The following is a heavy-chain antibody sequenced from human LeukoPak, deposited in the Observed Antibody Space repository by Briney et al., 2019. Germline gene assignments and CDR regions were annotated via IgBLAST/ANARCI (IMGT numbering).Heavy chain of an antibody. D-gene: IGHD2-8*01. J-gene: IGHJ6*02. CDR2: ISWNSGSI. Sequence: PGRSLRLSCAASGFTFDDYAMHWVRQAPGKGLEWVSGISWNSGSIGYADSVKGRFTISRDNAKNSLYPQMNSLRAEDTALYYCAKAGVFDYYYYGMDVWGQGTTVTVSS. CDR1: GFTFDDYA. V-gene: IGHV3-9*01. CDR3: AKAGVFDYYYYGMDV.